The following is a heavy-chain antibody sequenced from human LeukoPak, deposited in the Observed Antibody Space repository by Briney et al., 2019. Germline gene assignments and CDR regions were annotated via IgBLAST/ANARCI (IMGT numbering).Heavy chain of an antibody. CDR2: MNPNSGNT. CDR1: GYTFTSYD. D-gene: IGHD1-7*01. J-gene: IGHJ4*02. V-gene: IGHV1-8*01. CDR3: ARRSPEQGTYYFDY. Sequence: ASVKVSCKASGYTFTSYDINWVRQATGQGLEWMGWMNPNSGNTGYAQKFQGRVTMTRNTSISTAYMELSSLRSEDTAVYYCARRSPEQGTYYFDYWGQGTLVTVSS.